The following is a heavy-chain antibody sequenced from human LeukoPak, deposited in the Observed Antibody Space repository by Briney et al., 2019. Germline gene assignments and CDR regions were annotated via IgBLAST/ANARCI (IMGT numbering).Heavy chain of an antibody. D-gene: IGHD3-10*01. CDR1: GFTFSSYS. CDR2: ISSSSSYI. CDR3: ARDKKGVGPPLVDY. Sequence: GGSLRLSCAASGFTFSSYSMNWVRQAPGKGLEWVSSISSSSSYIYYADSVKGRFTISRDNAKNSLYLQMNSLRAEDTAVYYCARDKKGVGPPLVDYWGQGTLVTVSS. J-gene: IGHJ4*02. V-gene: IGHV3-21*01.